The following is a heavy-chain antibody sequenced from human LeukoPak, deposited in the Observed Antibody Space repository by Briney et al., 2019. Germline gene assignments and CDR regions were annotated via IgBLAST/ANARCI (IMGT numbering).Heavy chain of an antibody. Sequence: SETLSLTCTVSGVSVSTYYRGWIRQPPGKGLEWIAYISDIGSINYNPSLKSRVTISLDTSKNQFSLKLSSVTAADTAVYYCAGHHPRNTVDFWGQGTLVTVSS. CDR2: ISDIGSI. CDR1: GVSVSTYY. V-gene: IGHV4-59*08. J-gene: IGHJ4*02. D-gene: IGHD2/OR15-2a*01. CDR3: AGHHPRNTVDF.